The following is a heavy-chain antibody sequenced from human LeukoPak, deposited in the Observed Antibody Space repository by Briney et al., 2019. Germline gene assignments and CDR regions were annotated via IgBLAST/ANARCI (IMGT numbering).Heavy chain of an antibody. J-gene: IGHJ4*02. CDR1: GFTFSSYA. CDR2: ISSNGGST. D-gene: IGHD2-2*01. Sequence: GSLRLSCSASGFTFSSYAMHWVRQAPGKGLEYVSAISSNGGSTYYADSVKGRFTISRDNSKNTLYLQMSSLRAEDTAVYYCVKVGRVDIVVGWGQGTLVTVSS. V-gene: IGHV3-64D*06. CDR3: VKVGRVDIVVG.